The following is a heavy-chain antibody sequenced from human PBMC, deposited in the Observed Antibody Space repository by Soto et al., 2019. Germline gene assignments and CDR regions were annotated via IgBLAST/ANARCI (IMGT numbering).Heavy chain of an antibody. J-gene: IGHJ6*02. CDR2: ISAYNGNR. CDR3: ARDPGITGTRDGIDV. Sequence: QVQLVQSGAEVKKPGASVKVSCKASGYTFTSYGISWVRQAPGQGLEWMGWISAYNGNRNYAQKLQGRVTMTTDTSTSTACMELRSLRSDDTAVYYCARDPGITGTRDGIDVWGQGTTVAVSS. V-gene: IGHV1-18*01. CDR1: GYTFTSYG. D-gene: IGHD1-20*01.